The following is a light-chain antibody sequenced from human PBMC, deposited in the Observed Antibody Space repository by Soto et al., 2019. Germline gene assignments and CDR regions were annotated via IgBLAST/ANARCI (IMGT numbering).Light chain of an antibody. CDR3: QQYNTFST. V-gene: IGKV1-5*01. CDR1: QTINNW. J-gene: IGKJ1*01. CDR2: HVS. Sequence: DIQMTQSPSTLSASVGDRVTIACRASQTINNWLAWYQQKPGKAPKLLIYHVSTLESGVPSRFSGSGSGTEFTLTISSLQPDDFATYYCQQYNTFSTLGHGTKVDLK.